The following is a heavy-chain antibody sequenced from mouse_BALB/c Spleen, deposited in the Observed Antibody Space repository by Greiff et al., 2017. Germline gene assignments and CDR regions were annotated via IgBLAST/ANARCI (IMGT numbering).Heavy chain of an antibody. J-gene: IGHJ3*01. Sequence: EVMLVESGGGLVKPGGSLKLSCAASGFTFSSYAMSWVRQTPEKRLEWVATISSGGSYTYYPDSVKGRFTISRDNAKNTLYLQMSSLRSEDTAMYYCARHYRYDDGFAYWGQGTLVTVSA. CDR3: ARHYRYDDGFAY. V-gene: IGHV5-9-3*01. CDR2: ISSGGSYT. D-gene: IGHD2-14*01. CDR1: GFTFSSYA.